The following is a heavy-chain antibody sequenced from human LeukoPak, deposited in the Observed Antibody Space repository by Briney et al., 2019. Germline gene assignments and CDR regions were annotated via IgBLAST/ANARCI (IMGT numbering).Heavy chain of an antibody. CDR2: IRYDGSNK. Sequence: PGGSLRLSCAASGFTFSSYGMHWVRQAPGKGLEWVAFIRYDGSNKYYADSVKGRFTISRDNSKNTLYLQMNSLRAVDTAVYYCAKDHGFWSGYHFDYWGQGTLVTVSS. J-gene: IGHJ4*02. CDR1: GFTFSSYG. CDR3: AKDHGFWSGYHFDY. V-gene: IGHV3-30*02. D-gene: IGHD3-3*01.